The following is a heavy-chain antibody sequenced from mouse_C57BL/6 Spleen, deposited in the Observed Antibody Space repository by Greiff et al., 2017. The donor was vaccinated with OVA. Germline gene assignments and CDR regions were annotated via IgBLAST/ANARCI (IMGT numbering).Heavy chain of an antibody. CDR1: GYTFTDYY. V-gene: IGHV1-19*01. CDR2: INPYNGGT. D-gene: IGHD1-1*01. CDR3: ARSDYYVSNFDY. Sequence: EVQLQQSGPVLVKPGASVKMSCKASGYTFTDYYMNWVKQSHGKSLEWIGVINPYNGGTSYNQKFKGKATLTVDKSSSTAYMELNSLTSEDSAVYYCARSDYYVSNFDYWGQGTTLTVSS. J-gene: IGHJ2*01.